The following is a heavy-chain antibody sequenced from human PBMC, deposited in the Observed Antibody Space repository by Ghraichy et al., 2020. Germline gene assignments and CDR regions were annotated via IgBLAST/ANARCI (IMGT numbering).Heavy chain of an antibody. V-gene: IGHV4-59*01. Sequence: SETLSLTCTVSGGSISSYYWSWIRQPPGKGLEWIGYIYYSGSTNYNPSLKSRVTISVDTSKNQFSLKLSSVTAADTAVYYCARGYYDILTGYYQPYYYGMDVWGQGTTVTVSS. J-gene: IGHJ6*02. CDR3: ARGYYDILTGYYQPYYYGMDV. D-gene: IGHD3-9*01. CDR1: GGSISSYY. CDR2: IYYSGST.